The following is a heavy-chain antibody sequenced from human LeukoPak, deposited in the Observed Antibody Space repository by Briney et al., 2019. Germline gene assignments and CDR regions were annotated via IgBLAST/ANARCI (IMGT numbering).Heavy chain of an antibody. D-gene: IGHD3-16*01. CDR3: ARGGVGVRSGAFDI. Sequence: SETLSLTCTVSGGSISSYYWSWIRQPPGKGLEWIGYIYYSGSTNYNPSLKSRVTMSVDTPKNQFSLKLSSVTAADTAVYYCARGGVGVRSGAFDIWGQGTMVTVSS. CDR1: GGSISSYY. J-gene: IGHJ3*02. V-gene: IGHV4-59*08. CDR2: IYYSGST.